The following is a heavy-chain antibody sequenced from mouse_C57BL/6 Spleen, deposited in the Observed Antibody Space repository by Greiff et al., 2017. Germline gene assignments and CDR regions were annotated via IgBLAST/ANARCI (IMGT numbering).Heavy chain of an antibody. CDR3: ARGGYDGYYLAWFAY. CDR2: IYPGSGST. D-gene: IGHD2-3*01. CDR1: GYTFTSYW. V-gene: IGHV1-55*01. J-gene: IGHJ3*01. Sequence: VQLQQPGAELVKPGASVKMSCKASGYTFTSYWITWVKQRPGQGLEWIGDIYPGSGSTNYNEKFKSKATLTVDTSSSTAYMQLSSLTSEDSAVYDCARGGYDGYYLAWFAYWGQGTLVTVSA.